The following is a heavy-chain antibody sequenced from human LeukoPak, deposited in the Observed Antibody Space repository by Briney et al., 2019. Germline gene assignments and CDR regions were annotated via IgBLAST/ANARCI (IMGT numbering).Heavy chain of an antibody. Sequence: ASVKVSCKASGYTFTGYYMHWVRQAPGQGLEWMGWINPNSGGTNYAQKFQGRVTMTRDTSISTAYMELRSLRSDDTAVYYCARTPDYVWGSYHDYWGQGTLVTVSS. J-gene: IGHJ4*02. D-gene: IGHD3-16*02. V-gene: IGHV1-2*02. CDR2: INPNSGGT. CDR1: GYTFTGYY. CDR3: ARTPDYVWGSYHDY.